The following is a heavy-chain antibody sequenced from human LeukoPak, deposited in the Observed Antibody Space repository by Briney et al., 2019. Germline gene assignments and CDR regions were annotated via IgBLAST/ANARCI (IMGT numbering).Heavy chain of an antibody. D-gene: IGHD1-1*01. CDR1: GGSISSSSYY. CDR3: ASSTERHYYYYYMDV. J-gene: IGHJ6*03. Sequence: SETLSLTCTVSGGSISSSSYYWGWIRQPPGKGLEWIGSIYYSGSTYYNPSLKSRVTISVDTSKNQFSLKLSSVTAADTAVYYCASSTERHYYYYYMDVWGKGTTVTVSS. V-gene: IGHV4-39*01. CDR2: IYYSGST.